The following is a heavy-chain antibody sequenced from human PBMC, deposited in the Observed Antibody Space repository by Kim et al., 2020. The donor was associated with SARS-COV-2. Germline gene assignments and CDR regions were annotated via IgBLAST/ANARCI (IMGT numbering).Heavy chain of an antibody. V-gene: IGHV1-18*04. Sequence: ASVKVSCKASGYTFTSYGISWVRQAPGQGLEWMGWISAYNGNTNYAQKLQGRVTMTTDTSTSTAYMELRSLRSDDTAVYYCARDKGYYDSSGYYDFDYWGQGTLFTVSS. D-gene: IGHD3-22*01. CDR3: ARDKGYYDSSGYYDFDY. J-gene: IGHJ4*02. CDR1: GYTFTSYG. CDR2: ISAYNGNT.